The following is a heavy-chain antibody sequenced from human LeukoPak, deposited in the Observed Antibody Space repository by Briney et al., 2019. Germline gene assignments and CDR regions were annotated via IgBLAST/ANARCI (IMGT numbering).Heavy chain of an antibody. CDR1: GYSFTSYW. CDR2: IYPGDSDT. Sequence: GESLKISCKGSGYSFTSYWIGWVRQMPGKGLEWMGIIYPGDSDTRFSPSFQGQVTISADKSISTAYLQWSSLKASDTAMYYCSLLATQYYFDYWGQGTLVTVSS. J-gene: IGHJ4*02. V-gene: IGHV5-51*01. CDR3: SLLATQYYFDY.